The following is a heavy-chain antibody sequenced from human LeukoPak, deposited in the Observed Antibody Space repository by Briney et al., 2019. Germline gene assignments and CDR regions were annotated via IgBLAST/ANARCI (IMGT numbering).Heavy chain of an antibody. D-gene: IGHD6-19*01. CDR1: GFTFNNYQ. Sequence: PGGSLRLSCAASGFTFNNYQMNWVRQAPGKGLEWVSYISSSGSNIYYADSVKGRFTISRDNAKNSLYLQMNSLRAEDTAVYYCARDRGSGWYVDYWGQGTLVTVSS. J-gene: IGHJ4*02. CDR3: ARDRGSGWYVDY. V-gene: IGHV3-48*03. CDR2: ISSSGSNI.